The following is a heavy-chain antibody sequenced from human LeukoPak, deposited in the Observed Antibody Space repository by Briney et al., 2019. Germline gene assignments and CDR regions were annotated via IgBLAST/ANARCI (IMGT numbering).Heavy chain of an antibody. V-gene: IGHV4-4*09. D-gene: IGHD4-11*01. J-gene: IGHJ4*02. CDR1: GGSISSYY. Sequence: PSETLSLTCTVSGGSISSYYWSWIRQPPGKGPEWIGYIYTSGSTNYNPSLKSRVTISVDTSKNQFSLKLSSVTAADTAVYYCATRGVDYTGIVDYWGQGTLVTVSS. CDR2: IYTSGST. CDR3: ATRGVDYTGIVDY.